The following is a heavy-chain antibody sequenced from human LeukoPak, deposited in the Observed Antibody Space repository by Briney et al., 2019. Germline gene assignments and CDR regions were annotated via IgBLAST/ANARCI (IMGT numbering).Heavy chain of an antibody. D-gene: IGHD2-2*01. V-gene: IGHV3-30*03. Sequence: GGSLRLSCAASGFTFSSYGMHWVRQAPGKGLEWVALISYDGSNEYYADSVRGRFTISRDNSNFTLYMQMNSLRAEDTAVYYCARVRAGYCTSTSCYTGMDVWGQGTTVTVSS. CDR3: ARVRAGYCTSTSCYTGMDV. CDR1: GFTFSSYG. CDR2: ISYDGSNE. J-gene: IGHJ6*02.